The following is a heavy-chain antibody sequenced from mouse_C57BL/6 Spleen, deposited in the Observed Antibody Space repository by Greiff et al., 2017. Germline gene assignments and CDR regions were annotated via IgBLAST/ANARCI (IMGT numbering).Heavy chain of an antibody. CDR1: GYTFTDYY. Sequence: QVQLQQSGAELVRPGASVKLSCKASGYTFTDYYINWVKQRPGQGLEWIARIYPGSGNTYYNEKFKGKATLTAEKSSSTAYMQLSSLTSEDSAVYFCARSTVLDYWGQGTTLTVSS. V-gene: IGHV1-76*01. CDR2: IYPGSGNT. J-gene: IGHJ2*01. CDR3: ARSTVLDY. D-gene: IGHD1-1*01.